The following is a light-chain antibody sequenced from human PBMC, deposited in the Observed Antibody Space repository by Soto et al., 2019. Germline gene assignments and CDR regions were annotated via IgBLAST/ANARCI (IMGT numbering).Light chain of an antibody. J-gene: IGKJ1*01. CDR3: HQRRSWPRT. Sequence: EFLLTQSPATLSLSPGERAILSWRASQSVFSRLAWYQHKHGKAPRLLIYESSKRATGLPARLSGSGSGTDLTITISSIEHEDFAVYYCHQRRSWPRTFGHGTKVDIK. CDR1: QSVFSR. V-gene: IGKV3-11*01. CDR2: ESS.